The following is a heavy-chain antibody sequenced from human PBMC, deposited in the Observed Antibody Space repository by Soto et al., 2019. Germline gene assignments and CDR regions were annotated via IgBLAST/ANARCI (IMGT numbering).Heavy chain of an antibody. CDR1: GGSISSGDYY. CDR3: ARERPDGARLDP. J-gene: IGHJ5*02. CDR2: IYHSGST. V-gene: IGHV4-30-4*01. Sequence: QVQLQESGPGLVKPSQTLSLTCTVSGGSISSGDYYWSWIRQPPGKGLEWIGYIYHSGSTYYNPSLKSRVXIXVNXSKNQFSLKLSSVTAADTAVYYCARERPDGARLDPWGQGTLVTVSS. D-gene: IGHD6-6*01.